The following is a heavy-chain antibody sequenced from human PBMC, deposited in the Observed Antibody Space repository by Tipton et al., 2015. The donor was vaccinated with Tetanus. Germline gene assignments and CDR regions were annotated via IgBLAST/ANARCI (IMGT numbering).Heavy chain of an antibody. V-gene: IGHV4-39*07. D-gene: IGHD7-27*01. CDR2: INHSGST. CDR1: GGSISSSSYY. CDR3: ARGRYPGLGTLAPFDL. J-gene: IGHJ2*01. Sequence: GLVKPSETLSLTCTVSGGSISSSSYYWSWIRQPPGKGLEWIGEINHSGSTNYNPSLKSRVTTSVDTSKNHFSLKLSSVTAADTAVYYCARGRYPGLGTLAPFDLWGRGTLVTVSS.